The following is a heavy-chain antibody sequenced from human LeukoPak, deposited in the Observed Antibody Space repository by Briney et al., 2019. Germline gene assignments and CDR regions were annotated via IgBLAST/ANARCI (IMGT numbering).Heavy chain of an antibody. D-gene: IGHD6-19*01. Sequence: SGTLSLTCAVSGGSISSSNWWSWVRQPPGKGLEWIGEIYHSGSTNYNPSLKSRVTISVDTSKNQFSLKLSSVTAADTAVYYCARDTAVAGSRYFDYWGQGTLVTVSS. J-gene: IGHJ4*02. V-gene: IGHV4-4*02. CDR1: GGSISSSNW. CDR3: ARDTAVAGSRYFDY. CDR2: IYHSGST.